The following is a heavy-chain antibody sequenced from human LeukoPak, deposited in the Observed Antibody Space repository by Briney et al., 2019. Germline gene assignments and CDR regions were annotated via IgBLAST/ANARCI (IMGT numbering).Heavy chain of an antibody. CDR1: GFTFSSYG. CDR2: ISGSGGST. V-gene: IGHV3-23*01. Sequence: GGSLRLSCAASGFTFSSYGMGWVRQAPGKGLEWVSAISGSGGSTYYADSVKGRFTISRDNSKNTLYLQMNSLRAEDTAVYYCAKRTRRIAAAIYFDYWGQGTLVTVSS. CDR3: AKRTRRIAAAIYFDY. J-gene: IGHJ4*02. D-gene: IGHD6-13*01.